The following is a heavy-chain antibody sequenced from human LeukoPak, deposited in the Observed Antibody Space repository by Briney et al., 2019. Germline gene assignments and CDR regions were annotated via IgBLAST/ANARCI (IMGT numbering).Heavy chain of an antibody. Sequence: PSETLSLTCTVSGYSISSGYYWGWIRQPPGKGLEWIGSIYHSGSTYYNPSLKSRVTISVGTSKNQFSLKLSSVTAADTAVYYCATGSWYLVWGQGTLVTVSS. D-gene: IGHD6-13*01. J-gene: IGHJ4*02. CDR3: ATGSWYLV. V-gene: IGHV4-38-2*02. CDR1: GYSISSGYY. CDR2: IYHSGST.